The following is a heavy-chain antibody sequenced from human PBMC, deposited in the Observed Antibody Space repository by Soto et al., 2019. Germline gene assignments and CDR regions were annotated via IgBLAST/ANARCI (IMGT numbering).Heavy chain of an antibody. J-gene: IGHJ3*01. CDR1: GFTFSSFG. CDR3: AKRQSNTSWYAFDL. CDR2: LSGTGTST. Sequence: PGGSLRLSCAASGFTFSSFGFSWVRQAPGKGLEWVSTLSGTGTSTYYADSVKGRFTISRDDSKNTLYLQMNSLRAEDTAVYFCAKRQSNTSWYAFDLWGQGTMVTLSS. V-gene: IGHV3-23*01. D-gene: IGHD2-2*01.